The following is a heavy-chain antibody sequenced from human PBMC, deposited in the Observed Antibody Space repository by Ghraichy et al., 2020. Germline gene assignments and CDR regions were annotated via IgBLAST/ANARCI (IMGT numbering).Heavy chain of an antibody. V-gene: IGHV1-69*13. CDR1: GGTFSSYA. J-gene: IGHJ6*02. D-gene: IGHD2-15*01. CDR3: ASSLLHTNRLPTDYYYYGMDV. CDR2: IIPIFGTA. Sequence: SVKVSCKASGGTFSSYAISWVRQAPGQGLEWMGGIIPIFGTANYAQKFQGRVTITADESTSTAYMELSSLRSEDTAVYYCASSLLHTNRLPTDYYYYGMDVWGQGTTVTVSS.